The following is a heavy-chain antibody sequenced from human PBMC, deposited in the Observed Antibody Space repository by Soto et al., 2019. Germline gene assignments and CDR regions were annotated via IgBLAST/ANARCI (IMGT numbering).Heavy chain of an antibody. Sequence: SETLSLTCTVSGGSISTYYWSWIRQPPGKGLEWIGYIYYSGSTNYNPSLKRRVTISVDTSKNQFSLKLSSVIAADTAVYYCARGDYNYYFMDVWGKGTTVTVSS. CDR3: ARGDYNYYFMDV. D-gene: IGHD1-26*01. CDR2: IYYSGST. V-gene: IGHV4-59*01. CDR1: GGSISTYY. J-gene: IGHJ6*03.